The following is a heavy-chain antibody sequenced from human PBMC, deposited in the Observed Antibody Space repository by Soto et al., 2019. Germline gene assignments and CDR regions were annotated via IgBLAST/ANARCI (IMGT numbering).Heavy chain of an antibody. V-gene: IGHV4-59*01. CDR1: GGSISSYY. CDR3: ARHTRSWFDP. Sequence: SETLSLSCTVSGGSISSYYWSWIRQPPGKGLEWIGYIYYSGSTNYNPSLKSQVTISVDTSKNQFSLNLSSVTAADTAVYYCARHTRSWFDPWGQGTLVTVS. CDR2: IYYSGST. J-gene: IGHJ5*02. D-gene: IGHD2-15*01.